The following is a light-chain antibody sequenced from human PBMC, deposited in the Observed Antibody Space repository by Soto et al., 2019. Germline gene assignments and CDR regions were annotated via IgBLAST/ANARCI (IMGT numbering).Light chain of an antibody. CDR1: QSISSY. CDR3: QQSYSTPQMYT. V-gene: IGKV1-39*01. CDR2: AAS. J-gene: IGKJ2*01. Sequence: DIQMTQSPSSLSASVGDRDTITCRASQSISSYLNWYQQKPGKAPKLLIYAASSLQSGVPSRFSGSGSGTDFTLTISSLQPEDFATYYCQQSYSTPQMYTFGQGTKVDIK.